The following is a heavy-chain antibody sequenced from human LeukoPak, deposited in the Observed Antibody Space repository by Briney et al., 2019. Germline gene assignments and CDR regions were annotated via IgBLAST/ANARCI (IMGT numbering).Heavy chain of an antibody. CDR3: ARDNLQLEMENWFDP. CDR2: IWYDGSNK. V-gene: IGHV3-33*01. J-gene: IGHJ5*02. CDR1: GFTFSSYG. Sequence: QPGRSLRLSCAASGFTFSSYGMHWVRQAPGKGLEWVAVIWYDGSNKYYADSVKGRFTISRDNAKNSLYLQMNSLRAEDTAVYYCARDNLQLEMENWFDPWGQGTLVTVSS. D-gene: IGHD1-1*01.